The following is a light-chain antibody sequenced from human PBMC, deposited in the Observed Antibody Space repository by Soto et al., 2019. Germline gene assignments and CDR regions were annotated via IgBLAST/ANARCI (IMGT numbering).Light chain of an antibody. CDR1: QSVSSSY. J-gene: IGKJ3*01. CDR2: GAS. Sequence: EIVLTQSPGTLSLSPGERATLSCRASQSVSSSYLAWYQQKPGQAPRLLIYGASSRATGIPDRFSGSGSGTDFTLPISRLEREDFAVYYCQQYGSSPGFTFGPGTKVDIK. CDR3: QQYGSSPGFT. V-gene: IGKV3-20*01.